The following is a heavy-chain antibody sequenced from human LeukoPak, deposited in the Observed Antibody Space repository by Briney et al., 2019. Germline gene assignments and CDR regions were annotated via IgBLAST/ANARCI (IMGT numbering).Heavy chain of an antibody. CDR2: IYYSGST. J-gene: IGHJ4*02. D-gene: IGHD4-17*01. V-gene: IGHV4-39*07. Sequence: SETLSLTCTVSGGSISSSSYYWGWIRQPPGKGLEWIGSIYYSGSTYYNPSLKSRVTISVDTSKNQFSLKLSSVTAADTAVYYCARDKYGDNYFDYWGQGTLVTVSS. CDR3: ARDKYGDNYFDY. CDR1: GGSISSSSYY.